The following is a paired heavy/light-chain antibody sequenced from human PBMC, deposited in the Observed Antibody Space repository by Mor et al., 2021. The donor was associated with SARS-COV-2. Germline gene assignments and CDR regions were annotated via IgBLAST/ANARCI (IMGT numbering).Light chain of an antibody. CDR3: QKYNSAPRT. Sequence: DIQMTQSPSSLSASVGDRVTITCRASQDINNFLAWYQQKPGKVPRLLIYAASTLQSGVPTRFSGSGSGTDFTLTISSLQPEDVATYYCQKYNSAPRTFGQGTKVEIK. CDR2: AAS. CDR1: QDINNF. V-gene: IGKV1-27*01. J-gene: IGKJ1*01.
Heavy chain of an antibody. CDR2: ITSSSSNYI. Sequence: EVQLVESGGGLVKPGGSLRLSCVASGFTFSSYSMNWVRQAPGKGLEWVSSITSSSSNYIYYADSVKGRFTISRDNAKNSLYLQMNSLRAEDTAIYYCARDLGRAKQWLPFNEGFDYWGQGTLVTVSS. CDR3: ARDLGRAKQWLPFNEGFDY. J-gene: IGHJ4*02. V-gene: IGHV3-21*02. CDR1: GFTFSSYS. D-gene: IGHD6-19*01.